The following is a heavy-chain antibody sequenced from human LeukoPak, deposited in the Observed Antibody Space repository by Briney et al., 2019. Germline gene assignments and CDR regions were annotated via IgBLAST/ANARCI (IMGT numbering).Heavy chain of an antibody. CDR3: ARGFSSYSAFDY. CDR2: ISSSSSYI. J-gene: IGHJ4*02. Sequence: RTGGSLRLSCAASGFTFSSYSMNWVRQAPGKGLEWVSSISSSSSYIYYADSVKGRFTISRDNAKNSLYLQMNSLRAEDTAVYYCARGFSSYSAFDYWGQGTLVTASS. CDR1: GFTFSSYS. V-gene: IGHV3-21*01. D-gene: IGHD1-26*01.